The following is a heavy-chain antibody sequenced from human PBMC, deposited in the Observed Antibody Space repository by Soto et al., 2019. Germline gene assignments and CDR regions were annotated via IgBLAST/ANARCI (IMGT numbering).Heavy chain of an antibody. CDR2: IYPGDSDT. J-gene: IGHJ4*02. CDR1: GYSFTNYW. Sequence: GESLKISCKGSGYSFTNYWIGWVRQMPGKGLEWMGIIYPGDSDTRYSPSFQAQVTISADKSISTAYLQWSSLKASDTAMYYCARLTTLRLLNPGYFAYWGQGTLVTVSS. D-gene: IGHD3-3*01. CDR3: ARLTTLRLLNPGYFAY. V-gene: IGHV5-51*01.